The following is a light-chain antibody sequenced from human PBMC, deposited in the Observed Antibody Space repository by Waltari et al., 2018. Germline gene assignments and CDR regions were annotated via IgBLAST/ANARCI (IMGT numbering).Light chain of an antibody. CDR3: QKYGTRPAT. Sequence: SCRASQSVSRTLDWYQQKPGQAPRLLIYDASIRATGIPDRFSGSGSGTDFSLTISRLEPEDFAVNYCQKYGTRPATFGQGTKVEIK. CDR2: DAS. CDR1: QSVSRT. J-gene: IGKJ1*01. V-gene: IGKV3-20*01.